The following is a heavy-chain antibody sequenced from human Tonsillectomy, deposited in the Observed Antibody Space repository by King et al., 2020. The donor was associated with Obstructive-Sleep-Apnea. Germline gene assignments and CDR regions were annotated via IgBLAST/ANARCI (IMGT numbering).Heavy chain of an antibody. Sequence: VQLQESGPGLVKPSETLSLTCTVSGDSISDYYWSWILQPPGKGLEWIGVIYNRGRTKYNPSLKSRVTISIDTSKNQFSLKLSSVTAADTAVYYCARRGYLEYWGQGTLVTVSS. CDR3: ARRGYLEY. CDR2: IYNRGRT. J-gene: IGHJ4*02. CDR1: GDSISDYY. V-gene: IGHV4-59*01.